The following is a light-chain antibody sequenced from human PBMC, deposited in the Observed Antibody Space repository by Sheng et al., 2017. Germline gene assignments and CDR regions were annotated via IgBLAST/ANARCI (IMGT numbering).Light chain of an antibody. CDR1: QSVSSSY. Sequence: EIVLTQSPGTLSLSPGERATLSCRASQSVSSSYLAWYQQKPGQAPRLLIYGASSRATGIPDRFSGSGSGTDFTLTISRLEPEDFAVYYCQQYANSITFGPGTRLDIK. CDR2: GAS. J-gene: IGKJ5*01. V-gene: IGKV3-20*01. CDR3: QQYANSIT.